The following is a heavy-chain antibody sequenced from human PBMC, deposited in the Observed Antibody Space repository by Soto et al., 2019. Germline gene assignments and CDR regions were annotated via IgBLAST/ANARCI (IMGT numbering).Heavy chain of an antibody. CDR3: ADIVATNPPS. Sequence: QVQLVESGGGVVQPGRSLRLSCAASGFTFSSYGMHWVRQAPGKGLEWVAVISYDGSNIYYADSVKGRFTISRDNSKNTLYLQMNSLRAEDTAVYYCADIVATNPPSWGQGTLVTVSS. CDR1: GFTFSSYG. V-gene: IGHV3-30*03. J-gene: IGHJ4*02. D-gene: IGHD5-12*01. CDR2: ISYDGSNI.